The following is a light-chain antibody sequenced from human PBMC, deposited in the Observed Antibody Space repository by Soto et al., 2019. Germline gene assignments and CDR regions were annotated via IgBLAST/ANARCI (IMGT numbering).Light chain of an antibody. CDR1: QSVGSSSF. Sequence: EIVLTPSLGTLSLPPGETATPSLGAHQSVGSSSFFAWYQLKPGQAPRLLIYGASRRATGIPERFSGRGSGTDCTLTINRLEPEDFAVYFCQQYGSSPLTFGGGTKVDIK. CDR3: QQYGSSPLT. V-gene: IGKV3-20*01. CDR2: GAS. J-gene: IGKJ4*01.